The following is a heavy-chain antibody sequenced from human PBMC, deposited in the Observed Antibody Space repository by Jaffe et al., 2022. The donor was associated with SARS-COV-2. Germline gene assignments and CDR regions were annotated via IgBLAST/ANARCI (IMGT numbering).Heavy chain of an antibody. Sequence: EVQLLESGGGLAQPGGSLRLSCAASGFTFSSYAMSWVRQAPGKGLEWVSTISESGGATYYADSVKGRFTISRDNSKNTLFLQMNSLSAEDTAVYYCAKLPRGGSVFWGQGTLVTVSS. V-gene: IGHV3-23*01. J-gene: IGHJ1*01. CDR1: GFTFSSYA. CDR3: AKLPRGGSVF. CDR2: ISESGGAT. D-gene: IGHD3-16*01.